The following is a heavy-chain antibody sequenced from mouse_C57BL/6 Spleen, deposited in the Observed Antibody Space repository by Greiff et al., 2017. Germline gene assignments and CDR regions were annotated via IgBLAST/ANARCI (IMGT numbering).Heavy chain of an antibody. J-gene: IGHJ2*01. CDR2: ISSGGSYT. V-gene: IGHV5-6*01. CDR3: ARDFDY. Sequence: EVKLVESGGDLVKPGGSLKLSCAASGFTFSSYGMSWVRQTPDKRLEWVATISSGGSYTYYPDSVKGRFTISRDNAKSTLYLQLSSLKSEDTAMYYGARDFDYWGQGTTLTVSS. CDR1: GFTFSSYG.